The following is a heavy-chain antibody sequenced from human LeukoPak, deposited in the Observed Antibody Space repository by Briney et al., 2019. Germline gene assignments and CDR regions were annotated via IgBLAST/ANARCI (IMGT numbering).Heavy chain of an antibody. Sequence: AGSLRLSCAASGFTFSSHDMHWVRQAPGKGLEWMAVIWYDGSNKYYADSVKGRFTISRDNSKNTLYLQMNSLRAEDTAVYYCAKDMRQYSSRWHRRNHYYYGMDVWGQGTTVTVSS. V-gene: IGHV3-33*06. CDR3: AKDMRQYSSRWHRRNHYYYGMDV. J-gene: IGHJ6*02. CDR2: IWYDGSNK. CDR1: GFTFSSHD. D-gene: IGHD6-13*01.